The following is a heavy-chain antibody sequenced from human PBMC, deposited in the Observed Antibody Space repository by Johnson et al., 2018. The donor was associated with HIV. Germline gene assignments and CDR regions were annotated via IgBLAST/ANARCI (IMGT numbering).Heavy chain of an antibody. CDR1: GFTVSSNY. D-gene: IGHD6-13*01. Sequence: VQLVESGGGLIQPGGSLRFSCAASGFTVSSNYMSWVRQAPGKGLEWVSVIYSGGSTYYADSVKGRFTISRDNSKNTLYLQMNSLRAEDTAVYYCARVPPGIAKDGAFDIWGQGTMVTVSS. V-gene: IGHV3-53*01. J-gene: IGHJ3*02. CDR2: IYSGGST. CDR3: ARVPPGIAKDGAFDI.